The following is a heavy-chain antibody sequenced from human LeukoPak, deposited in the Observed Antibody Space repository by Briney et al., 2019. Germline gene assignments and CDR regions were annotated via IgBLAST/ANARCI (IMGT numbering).Heavy chain of an antibody. CDR3: ATDGRSSGWYGFDY. CDR2: ITSPVGRI. CDR1: GFTFSTYS. D-gene: IGHD6-19*01. V-gene: IGHV3-21*01. Sequence: GGSLRLSCAASGFTFSTYSMNWVRQAPGKGLEWVSSITSPVGRIYYADSLKGRITISRDNARSTLYLQMNSLRAEDTAVYYCATDGRSSGWYGFDYWRQGILVTVSS. J-gene: IGHJ4*02.